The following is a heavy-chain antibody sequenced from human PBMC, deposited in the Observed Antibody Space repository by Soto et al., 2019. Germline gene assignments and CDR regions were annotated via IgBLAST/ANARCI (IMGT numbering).Heavy chain of an antibody. Sequence: QVQLVQSGAEVKKPGSSVRVSCKASGDTSSRYAISWVRQAPRQGLEWMGGIVPIFGTPNYAQRFQGRVTITADESTSTAYMELSSLKSEDTAVYYCARDDSSGFYWYVYWGQGTLVTVSS. V-gene: IGHV1-69*01. D-gene: IGHD3-22*01. J-gene: IGHJ4*02. CDR1: GDTSSRYA. CDR3: ARDDSSGFYWYVY. CDR2: IVPIFGTP.